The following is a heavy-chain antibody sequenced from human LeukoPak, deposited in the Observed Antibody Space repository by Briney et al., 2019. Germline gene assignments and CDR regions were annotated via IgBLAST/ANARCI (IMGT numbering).Heavy chain of an antibody. D-gene: IGHD6-13*01. V-gene: IGHV3-7*01. CDR3: ARVGYSSSWSPSDY. J-gene: IGHJ4*02. CDR2: IKEDGSGK. Sequence: GGSLRLSCAPSGFTFSTYWMSWVRQAPGKGLERLANIKEDGSGKYYVDSLKGRFTISRDKAKNSLYLQMNSLRAEDTAVYYCARVGYSSSWSPSDYWGQGALVTVSS. CDR1: GFTFSTYW.